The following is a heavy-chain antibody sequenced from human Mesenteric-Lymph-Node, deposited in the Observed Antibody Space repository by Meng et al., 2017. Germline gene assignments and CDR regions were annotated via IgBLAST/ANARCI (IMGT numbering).Heavy chain of an antibody. J-gene: IGHJ4*02. Sequence: SETLSLTCTVSGGSISSSSYYWGWIRQPPGKGLEWIGSIYYSGSTYYNPSLKSRVTISVDTSKNQFSLKLSSVTAADTAVYYCARGGNTIYSGQDYFDYWGQGTLVTVSS. V-gene: IGHV4-39*07. CDR2: IYYSGST. D-gene: IGHD3-10*01. CDR1: GGSISSSSYY. CDR3: ARGGNTIYSGQDYFDY.